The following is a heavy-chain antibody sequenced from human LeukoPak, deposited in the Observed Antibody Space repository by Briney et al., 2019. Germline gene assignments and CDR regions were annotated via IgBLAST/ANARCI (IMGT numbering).Heavy chain of an antibody. D-gene: IGHD6-19*01. J-gene: IGHJ4*02. Sequence: GGSLRLSCAASGFTFSSYAMSWVSQAPGKGLEWVSGISGSGGSTYYADSVKGRFTISRDNSKNTLYLQMNSLRAEDTAVYYCARNGVSSGWYNRDYWGQGTLVTVSS. CDR2: ISGSGGST. V-gene: IGHV3-23*01. CDR3: ARNGVSSGWYNRDY. CDR1: GFTFSSYA.